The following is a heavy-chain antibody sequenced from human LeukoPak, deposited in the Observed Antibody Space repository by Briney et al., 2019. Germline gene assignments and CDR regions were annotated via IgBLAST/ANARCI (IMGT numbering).Heavy chain of an antibody. CDR3: ARERVDTADAFDI. D-gene: IGHD5-18*01. J-gene: IGHJ3*02. V-gene: IGHV4-59*12. CDR1: GGSISNYY. Sequence: SETLSLTCSVSGGSISNYYWIWIRQPPGKGLEWIGYIYYSGSTNYNPSLKSRVTISVDTSKNQLSLKLSSVTAADTAVYYCARERVDTADAFDIWGQGTMVTVSS. CDR2: IYYSGST.